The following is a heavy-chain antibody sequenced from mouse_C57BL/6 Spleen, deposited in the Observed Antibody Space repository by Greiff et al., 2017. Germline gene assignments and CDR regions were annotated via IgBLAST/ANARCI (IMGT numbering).Heavy chain of an antibody. J-gene: IGHJ2*01. D-gene: IGHD1-3*01. CDR3: ARERVIRTFFDY. Sequence: VQLQQPGAELVKPGASVKLSCKASGYTFTSYWMHWVKQRPGQGLEWIGMIHPNSGSTNYNEKFKSKATLTVDKSSSTAYMQLSSLTSEDSAVYYCARERVIRTFFDYWGQGTTLTVSS. CDR2: IHPNSGST. CDR1: GYTFTSYW. V-gene: IGHV1-64*01.